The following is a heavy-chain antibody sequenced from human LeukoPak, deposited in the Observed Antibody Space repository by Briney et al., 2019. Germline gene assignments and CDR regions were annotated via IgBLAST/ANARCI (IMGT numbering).Heavy chain of an antibody. J-gene: IGHJ4*02. CDR1: GFTFSSYA. V-gene: IGHV3-23*01. D-gene: IGHD4-17*01. Sequence: GGSLRLSCAASGFTFSSYAMSWVRQAPGKGLEWVSAISGSGGSTYYADSVKGRFTISRDNSKNTLYLQMNSLRAEDTAVYYCTFTLTPYHGEGYYFDYWGQGTLVTVSS. CDR2: ISGSGGST. CDR3: TFTLTPYHGEGYYFDY.